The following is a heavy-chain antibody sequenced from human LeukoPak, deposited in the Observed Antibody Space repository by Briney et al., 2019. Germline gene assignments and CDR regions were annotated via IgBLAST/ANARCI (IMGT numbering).Heavy chain of an antibody. D-gene: IGHD3-22*01. Sequence: GGSLRLSCAASGFTFSSYSMNWVRQAPGKGLEWVSSISSSSSYIYYADSVKGRFTISRDNAKNSLYLQMNSLRAEDTAVYYCARAYDSSGYAFDYWGRGTLVTVSS. CDR1: GFTFSSYS. J-gene: IGHJ4*02. CDR3: ARAYDSSGYAFDY. V-gene: IGHV3-21*01. CDR2: ISSSSSYI.